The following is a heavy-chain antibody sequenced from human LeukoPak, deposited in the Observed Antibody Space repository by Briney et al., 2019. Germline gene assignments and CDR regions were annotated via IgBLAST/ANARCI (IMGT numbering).Heavy chain of an antibody. Sequence: GGSLRLSCAASGFTFSSYSMNWVRQAPGKGLEWVSSISRSNSYIYYADSVKGRFPISRDNSKNTLYLQMNSLRAEDTAVYYFARGKLLLELDFLVQAALVTVCS. V-gene: IGHV3-21*04. CDR2: ISRSNSYI. J-gene: IGHJ4*02. CDR3: ARGKLLLELDF. D-gene: IGHD1-26*01. CDR1: GFTFSSYS.